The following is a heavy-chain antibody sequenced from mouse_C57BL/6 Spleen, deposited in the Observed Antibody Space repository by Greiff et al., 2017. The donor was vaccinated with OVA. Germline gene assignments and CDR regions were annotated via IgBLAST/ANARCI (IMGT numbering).Heavy chain of an antibody. CDR3: TKPNWPGGGCAY. V-gene: IGHV1-15*01. CDR2: IDPETGGT. Sequence: QVQLQQSGAELVRPGASVTLSCKASGYTFTDYEMHWVKQTPVHGLEWIGAIDPETGGTAYNQKFKGKAILTADKSSSTAYMELRSLTSEDSAVYYCTKPNWPGGGCAYWGQGTLVTVSA. J-gene: IGHJ3*01. CDR1: GYTFTDYE. D-gene: IGHD4-1*01.